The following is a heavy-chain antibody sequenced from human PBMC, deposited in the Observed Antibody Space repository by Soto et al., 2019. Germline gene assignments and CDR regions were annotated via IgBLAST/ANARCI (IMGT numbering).Heavy chain of an antibody. D-gene: IGHD6-13*01. V-gene: IGHV3-30-3*01. CDR2: ISYDGSNK. J-gene: IGHJ4*02. CDR3: ARDHSSSSWRTLAY. CDR1: GFTFSSYA. Sequence: QVQLVESGGGVVQPGRSLRLSCAASGFTFSSYAMHWVRQAPGKGLEWVAVISYDGSNKYYADSVKGRFTISRDNSKNTLYLQMNSLRAEETAVYYCARDHSSSSWRTLAYWGQGTLVTVSS.